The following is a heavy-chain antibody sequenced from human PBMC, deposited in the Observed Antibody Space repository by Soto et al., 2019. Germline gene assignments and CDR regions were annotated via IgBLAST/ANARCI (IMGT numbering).Heavy chain of an antibody. Sequence: QVQLVQSGAEVKKPGASVKVSCKASGYTFTSYYMHWVRQAPGQGLEWMGIINPSGGSTSYAQKFQGRGTMTRDPSTRPGYLEVSRLGSEDTAGYYCARGGGLRGINPDYWGQGTLVTVSS. V-gene: IGHV1-46*03. CDR1: GYTFTSYY. CDR2: INPSGGST. J-gene: IGHJ4*02. D-gene: IGHD4-17*01. CDR3: ARGGGLRGINPDY.